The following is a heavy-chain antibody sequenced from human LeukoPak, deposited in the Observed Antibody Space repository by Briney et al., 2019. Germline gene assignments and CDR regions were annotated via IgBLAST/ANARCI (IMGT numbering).Heavy chain of an antibody. CDR3: AKGTMDGGQYYYDSS. D-gene: IGHD3-22*01. CDR2: ISSTGITT. V-gene: IGHV3-23*01. Sequence: GGSLRLSCAASGFTFASYAMSWVRQAPGKGLEWVSAISSTGITTYYADSVKGRFTISRDNSKNTLYLQMHSLRAEDTAIYYCAKGTMDGGQYYYDSSGGQGTLVTVSS. J-gene: IGHJ4*02. CDR1: GFTFASYA.